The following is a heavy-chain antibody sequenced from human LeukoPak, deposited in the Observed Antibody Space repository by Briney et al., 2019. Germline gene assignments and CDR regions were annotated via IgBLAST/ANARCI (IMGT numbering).Heavy chain of an antibody. V-gene: IGHV1-2*06. Sequence: ASVKVSCKASGYTFTGYYMHWVRQAPGQGLEWMGRINPNSGGTNYAQKFQGRVTMTRDTSISTAYMELSRLRSDDTAVYYCARNPPGDWYFDYWGRGTLVTVSS. CDR3: ARNPPGDWYFDY. CDR1: GYTFTGYY. CDR2: INPNSGGT. J-gene: IGHJ2*01.